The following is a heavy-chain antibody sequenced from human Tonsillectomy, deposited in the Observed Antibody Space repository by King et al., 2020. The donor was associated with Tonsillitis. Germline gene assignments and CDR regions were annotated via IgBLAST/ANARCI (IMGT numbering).Heavy chain of an antibody. V-gene: IGHV3-21*01. CDR3: ASGPVLRWIDY. D-gene: IGHD4-23*01. CDR2: ISISGRYI. J-gene: IGHJ4*02. CDR1: GFSFSTYS. Sequence: VQLVESGGGLVKPGGSLRLSCAASGFSFSTYSMNWVRQAPGKGLYCVSPISISGRYIHYADSVKGRFTISRDNAKNALYLLMNSLRAGDTAVYFCASGPVLRWIDYWGQGTLVTVSS.